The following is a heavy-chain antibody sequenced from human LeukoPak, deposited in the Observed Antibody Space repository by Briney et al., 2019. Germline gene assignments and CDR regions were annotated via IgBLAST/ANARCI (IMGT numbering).Heavy chain of an antibody. J-gene: IGHJ6*03. Sequence: ASVNVSCKASGYSFTGHYMHWVRQAPRQGLEWMGWINPNSGDTKYAQNFQGRVTMTRDTSISTAYMELTRLRSDDTAVYYCARGGLRVMVYRLYYMDVWGKGTTVTVSS. V-gene: IGHV1-2*02. CDR2: INPNSGDT. D-gene: IGHD2-8*01. CDR3: ARGGLRVMVYRLYYMDV. CDR1: GYSFTGHY.